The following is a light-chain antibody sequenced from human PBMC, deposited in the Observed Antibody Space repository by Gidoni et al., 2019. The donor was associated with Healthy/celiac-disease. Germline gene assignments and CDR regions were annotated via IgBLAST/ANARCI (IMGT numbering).Light chain of an antibody. J-gene: IGKJ4*01. V-gene: IGKV3-11*01. CDR2: EAS. CDR3: QQRSRWPLT. Sequence: IVLTQYPATLSLSPGERATLSCRVSQSVSSYLAWFQQKPGQAPRLLSYEASNRATGIPARFSGSGSGTDFTLTISSLEPEDFAVYYCQQRSRWPLTFGGGTKVEIK. CDR1: QSVSSY.